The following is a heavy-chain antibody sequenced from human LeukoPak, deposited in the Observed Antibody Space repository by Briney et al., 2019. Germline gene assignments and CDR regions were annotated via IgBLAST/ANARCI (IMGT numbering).Heavy chain of an antibody. Sequence: ASVKVSCKASGYTFTGYYMHWVRQAPGQGLEWMGWINPNSGGTNYAQKLQGRVTTTTDTSTSTAYMELRSLRSDDTAVYYCARDTGAHKYSSGWPFDYWGQGTLVTVSS. CDR1: GYTFTGYY. J-gene: IGHJ4*02. D-gene: IGHD6-19*01. CDR2: INPNSGGT. CDR3: ARDTGAHKYSSGWPFDY. V-gene: IGHV1-2*02.